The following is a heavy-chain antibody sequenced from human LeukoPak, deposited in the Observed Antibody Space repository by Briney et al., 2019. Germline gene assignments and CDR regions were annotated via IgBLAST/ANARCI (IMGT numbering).Heavy chain of an antibody. V-gene: IGHV3-23*01. J-gene: IGHJ4*02. D-gene: IGHD6-13*01. CDR1: GFTFSSYA. Sequence: SGGSLRLSCAASGFTFSSYAMSWVRQAPGKGLEWVSAISGSGGSTYYADSVKGRFTISGDNSKNTLYLQMNSLRAEDTAVYYCAKDRVQQLEPYFDYWGQGTLVTVSS. CDR2: ISGSGGST. CDR3: AKDRVQQLEPYFDY.